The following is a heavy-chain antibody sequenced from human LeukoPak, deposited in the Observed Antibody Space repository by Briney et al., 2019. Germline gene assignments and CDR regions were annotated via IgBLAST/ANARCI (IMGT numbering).Heavy chain of an antibody. D-gene: IGHD3-16*01. J-gene: IGHJ4*02. CDR3: AKDGGVTGTFDY. CDR1: GFTFSGYA. CDR2: ISSDGRTK. Sequence: GGSLRLSCAASGFTFSGYAVQWVRQAPGKGLEWVGVISSDGRTKYYADSVQGRFTISRDNSENTLFLQMNSLRAEDTAVYCCAKDGGVTGTFDYWGQGTLVTVSS. V-gene: IGHV3-30*04.